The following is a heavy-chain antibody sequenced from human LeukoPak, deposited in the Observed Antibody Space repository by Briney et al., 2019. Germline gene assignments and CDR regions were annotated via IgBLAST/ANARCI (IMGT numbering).Heavy chain of an antibody. J-gene: IGHJ4*02. Sequence: GGSLGLSCVASGITFSASVMHWVRQAPGKGLEWVAFIRSDGSNKYYADSVKGRFTISRDDSKNTVYLQMSSLRPEDTAVYYCAEDKGTSYFDYWGQGTLVTVSS. V-gene: IGHV3-30*02. CDR2: IRSDGSNK. CDR1: GITFSASV. D-gene: IGHD1-1*01. CDR3: AEDKGTSYFDY.